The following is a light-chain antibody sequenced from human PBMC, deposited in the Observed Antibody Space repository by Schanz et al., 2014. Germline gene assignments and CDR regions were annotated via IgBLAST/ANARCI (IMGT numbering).Light chain of an antibody. CDR1: QSVNSY. Sequence: EIVMTQSPATLSVSPGERATLSCRASQSVNSYLAWYQKKPGQAPRLLIFDASTRAAGIPDRFSGSGSVTDFTLTISRLEPEDFAVYYCQQYGSSLGFTFGPGTKVDIK. CDR3: QQYGSSLGFT. CDR2: DAS. J-gene: IGKJ3*01. V-gene: IGKV3-20*01.